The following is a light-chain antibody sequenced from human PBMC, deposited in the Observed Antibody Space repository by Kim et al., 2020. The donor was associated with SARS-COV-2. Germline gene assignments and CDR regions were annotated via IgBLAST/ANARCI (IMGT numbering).Light chain of an antibody. CDR2: GNS. CDR3: QSYDSSLSGNWV. CDR1: SSNIGAGYD. V-gene: IGLV1-40*01. J-gene: IGLJ3*02. Sequence: VTISCTGSSSNIGAGYDVHWYQQLPGTAPKLLIYGNSKRPSGVPDRFSGSKSGTSASLAITGLQAEDEADYYCQSYDSSLSGNWVFGGGTQLTVL.